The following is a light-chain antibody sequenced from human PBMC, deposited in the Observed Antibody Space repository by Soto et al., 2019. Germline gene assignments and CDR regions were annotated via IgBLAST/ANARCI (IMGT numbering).Light chain of an antibody. J-gene: IGKJ4*01. Sequence: DILLTQSPSSLSASVGDRVNITCRASQVINADLSWYQQKTGKAPKSLIYSASSLQRGVPSRFSGSGSGTEFTLTVSSLQPEDFATYYCQQLKSYPLTFGGGTKVDI. CDR1: QVINAD. CDR3: QQLKSYPLT. CDR2: SAS. V-gene: IGKV1-9*01.